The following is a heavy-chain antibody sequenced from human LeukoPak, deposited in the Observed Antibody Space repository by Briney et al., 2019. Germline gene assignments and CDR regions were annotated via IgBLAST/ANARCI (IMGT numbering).Heavy chain of an antibody. CDR3: ARSSAPFYYDSSGYSY. Sequence: SETLSLTCTVSGDSISTSNSYWGWIRQPPGKGLEWIGEINHSGSTNYNPSLKSRVTISVDTSKNQFSLKLSSVTAADTAVYYCARSSAPFYYDSSGYSYWGQGTLVTVSS. CDR1: GDSISTSNSY. D-gene: IGHD3-22*01. CDR2: INHSGST. J-gene: IGHJ4*02. V-gene: IGHV4-39*07.